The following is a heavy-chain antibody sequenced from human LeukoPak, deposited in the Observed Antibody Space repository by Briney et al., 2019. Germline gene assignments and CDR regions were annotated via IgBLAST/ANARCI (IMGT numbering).Heavy chain of an antibody. J-gene: IGHJ4*02. CDR1: GFTFSSYS. D-gene: IGHD4-17*01. Sequence: SGGSLRLSCAASGFTFSSYSMNWVRQAPGKGLEWVSYISSSSSTIYYADSVKGRFTISRDNAKNSLYLQMNSLRAEDTAVYYCARGPGTVTTPYYFDYWGQGTLVTVSS. CDR2: ISSSSSTI. CDR3: ARGPGTVTTPYYFDY. V-gene: IGHV3-48*04.